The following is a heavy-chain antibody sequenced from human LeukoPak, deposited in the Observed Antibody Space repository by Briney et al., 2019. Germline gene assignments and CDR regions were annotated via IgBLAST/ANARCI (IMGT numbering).Heavy chain of an antibody. CDR1: GFAFKDSA. CDR2: ISASGANT. Sequence: AGGSLRLSCAASGFAFKDSAMTWVRQAPGKGLEWVSLISASGANTYSTDSVKGRFTLSRDNSENTPYLQMNSLRAGDTAVYYCAKDIEISYWGQGTLVTVSS. D-gene: IGHD2-15*01. V-gene: IGHV3-23*01. CDR3: AKDIEISY. J-gene: IGHJ4*02.